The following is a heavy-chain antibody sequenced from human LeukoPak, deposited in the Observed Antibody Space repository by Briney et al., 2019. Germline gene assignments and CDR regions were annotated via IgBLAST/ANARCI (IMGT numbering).Heavy chain of an antibody. D-gene: IGHD3-22*01. CDR1: GFTFSGSA. J-gene: IGHJ4*02. V-gene: IGHV3-73*01. CDR3: TRLRGRYYYDSSGYYDSTD. CDR2: IRSKANSYAA. Sequence: GGSLRLSCAASGFTFSGSAMHWVRQASGKGLEWVGRIRSKANSYAAAYAASVKGRFTISRDDSKNTAYLQMNSLKTEDTAVYYCTRLRGRYYYDSSGYYDSTDWGQGTLVTVSS.